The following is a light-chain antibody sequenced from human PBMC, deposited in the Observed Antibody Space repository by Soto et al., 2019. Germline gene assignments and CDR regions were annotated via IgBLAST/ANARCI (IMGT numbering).Light chain of an antibody. CDR2: LESSGSQ. V-gene: IGLV4-60*03. Sequence: QSVLTQSSSASASLGSSVNLTCTLSSGHRSYIIAWHQRQPGKAPRFLMRLESSGSQNKGSGVPDRFSGSSSGAARYLTISNLQSEDEADYYCETWNSNTRVFGGGTKLTVL. CDR3: ETWNSNTRV. CDR1: SGHRSYI. J-gene: IGLJ3*02.